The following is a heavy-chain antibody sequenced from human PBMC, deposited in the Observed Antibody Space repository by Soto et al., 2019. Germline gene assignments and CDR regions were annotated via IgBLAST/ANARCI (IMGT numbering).Heavy chain of an antibody. CDR1: GRSITSYY. J-gene: IGHJ4*02. Sequence: QVVLQESGPGLVKPSETLSLTCSVPGRSITSYYWSWVRQPPGQGLEWIGYIYDNGITSQNPSLKRRVTMSADTSQNQFSLKLTSVTGSDTAVYYCARTYDSNGYANEFDSWGQGILVTVTS. D-gene: IGHD3-22*01. V-gene: IGHV4-4*09. CDR3: ARTYDSNGYANEFDS. CDR2: IYDNGIT.